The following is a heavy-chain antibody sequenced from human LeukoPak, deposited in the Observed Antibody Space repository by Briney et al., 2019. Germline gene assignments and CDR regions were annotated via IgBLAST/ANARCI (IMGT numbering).Heavy chain of an antibody. V-gene: IGHV3-23*01. D-gene: IGHD1-26*01. CDR2: ISGSGSP. CDR1: GFTFSGYA. Sequence: PGGSLRLSCAASGFTFSGYAMSWVRQAPGKGLEWVSGISGSGSPYYADSVKGRFTISRDNSKNTLYLQMNSLRAEDTAIYYCAKTMGAIDHDYWGQGTLVTVSS. CDR3: AKTMGAIDHDY. J-gene: IGHJ4*02.